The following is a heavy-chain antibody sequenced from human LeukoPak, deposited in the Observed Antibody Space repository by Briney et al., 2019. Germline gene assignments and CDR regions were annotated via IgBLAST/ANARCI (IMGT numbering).Heavy chain of an antibody. CDR3: ARVLITMVRGVISPTDH. CDR1: GFTVSSNY. J-gene: IGHJ4*02. CDR2: IYSGGTI. V-gene: IGHV3-53*05. D-gene: IGHD3-10*01. Sequence: PGGSLRLSCAASGFTVSSNYMSWVRQAPGKGLEWVSVIYSGGTIYYPDSAKGRFTISRDNSKNTLYLQMNSLRAEDTAVYYCARVLITMVRGVISPTDHWGQGTLVTVSS.